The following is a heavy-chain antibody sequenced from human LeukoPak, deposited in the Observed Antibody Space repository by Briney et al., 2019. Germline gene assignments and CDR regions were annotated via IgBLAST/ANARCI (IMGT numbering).Heavy chain of an antibody. CDR2: IFYRGST. CDR1: GDSISSRSYY. Sequence: SETLSLTCTVSGDSISSRSYYWDWIRQPPVGGLEWMGSIFYRGSTYYNPSLKSRVTISIDTSKNQFSLKLSSVTAADTAVYYCASTTYDSSGYHFDYWGQGTLVTVSS. D-gene: IGHD3-22*01. V-gene: IGHV4-39*07. J-gene: IGHJ4*02. CDR3: ASTTYDSSGYHFDY.